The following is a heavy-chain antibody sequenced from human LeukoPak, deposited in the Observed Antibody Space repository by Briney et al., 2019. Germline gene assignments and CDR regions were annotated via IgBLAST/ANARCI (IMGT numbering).Heavy chain of an antibody. Sequence: ASVKVSCKASGYTFTSYGISWVRQAPGQGLEWVGWINAYNGETDYAQNLQGRVTMTTDTSTSTAYMELRSLRSDDTAVYYCARDPDGDYDFDYWGQGTLVTVSS. CDR2: INAYNGET. CDR1: GYTFTSYG. V-gene: IGHV1-18*01. CDR3: ARDPDGDYDFDY. D-gene: IGHD4-17*01. J-gene: IGHJ4*02.